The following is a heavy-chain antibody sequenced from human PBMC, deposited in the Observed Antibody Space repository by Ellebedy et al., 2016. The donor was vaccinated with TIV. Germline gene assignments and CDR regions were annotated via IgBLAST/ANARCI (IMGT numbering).Heavy chain of an antibody. V-gene: IGHV3-30*03. J-gene: IGHJ6*02. CDR3: AREATYGMDV. CDR1: PFTFSTYG. Sequence: GESLKISXAASPFTFSTYGMHWVRQAPGKGLEWVAFISYDGSNKYYADSVKGRFTISRDNSKNTLYLQLNSLRAEDTAVYYCAREATYGMDVWGQGTTVTVSS. CDR2: ISYDGSNK.